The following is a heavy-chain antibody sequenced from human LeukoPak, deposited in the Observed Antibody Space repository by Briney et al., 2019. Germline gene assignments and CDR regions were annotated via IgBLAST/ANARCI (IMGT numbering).Heavy chain of an antibody. CDR1: GGSTSSYY. D-gene: IGHD3-10*01. J-gene: IGHJ4*02. V-gene: IGHV4-4*07. Sequence: PSETLSLTCTVSGGSTSSYYWSWIRQSAGKGLEWIGRIYTSGSTNYNPSLKSRVTMSVDTSKNQFSLNLNSVTAADTAVYYCAREMRHYYGSGSGHDYWGQGTLVTVSS. CDR2: IYTSGST. CDR3: AREMRHYYGSGSGHDY.